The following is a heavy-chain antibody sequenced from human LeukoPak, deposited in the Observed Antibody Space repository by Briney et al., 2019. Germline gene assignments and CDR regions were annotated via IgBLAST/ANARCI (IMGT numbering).Heavy chain of an antibody. CDR2: IYYSGST. Sequence: SETLSLTCTVSGGSISSYYWSWIRQPPGKGLEWIGYIYYSGSTNYNPSLKSRVTISVDTSKNQFSLKLSSVTAADTAVYYCARGGPKTRAFGIWGQGTMVTVSS. J-gene: IGHJ3*02. V-gene: IGHV4-59*01. D-gene: IGHD3-16*01. CDR1: GGSISSYY. CDR3: ARGGPKTRAFGI.